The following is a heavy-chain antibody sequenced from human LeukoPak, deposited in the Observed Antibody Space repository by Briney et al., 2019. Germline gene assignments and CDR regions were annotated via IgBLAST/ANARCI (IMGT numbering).Heavy chain of an antibody. J-gene: IGHJ4*02. Sequence: GGSLRLSCAASGFTFGDYYMNWIRQAPGKGLEWVSYISSSGSAVHYADSVKGRFTISRDNAKNSLYPQMNSLRAEDTAVYFCARGDWYSFDYWGQGALVTVSS. CDR2: ISSSGSAV. CDR3: ARGDWYSFDY. V-gene: IGHV3-11*01. D-gene: IGHD3-9*01. CDR1: GFTFGDYY.